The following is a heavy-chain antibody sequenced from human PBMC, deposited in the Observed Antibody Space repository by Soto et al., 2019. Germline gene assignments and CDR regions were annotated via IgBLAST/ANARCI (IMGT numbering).Heavy chain of an antibody. CDR2: INHSGST. Sequence: SETLSVTCAVYGGSFSCYYWSWIRQPPGKGLEWIGEINHSGSTNYNPSLKSRVTISVDTSKNQFSLKLSSVTAADTAVYYCASTPHIPGIAEYWGQGTLVTVSS. J-gene: IGHJ4*02. CDR3: ASTPHIPGIAEY. D-gene: IGHD6-13*01. V-gene: IGHV4-34*01. CDR1: GGSFSCYY.